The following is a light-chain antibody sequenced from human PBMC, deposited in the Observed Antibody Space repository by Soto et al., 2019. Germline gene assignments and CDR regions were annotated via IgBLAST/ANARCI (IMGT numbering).Light chain of an antibody. CDR2: GAY. CDR1: QSVSSSY. Sequence: EIVLTQSPGTLSLSPGERATLSCRASQSVSSSYLAWYQQKPGQAPMLLIYGAYSRATGIPDRFSGSGSGTDFTLTISRLEPEDFAVYYCQQYGSSPPIFTFGPGTKVDIK. V-gene: IGKV3-20*01. J-gene: IGKJ3*01. CDR3: QQYGSSPPIFT.